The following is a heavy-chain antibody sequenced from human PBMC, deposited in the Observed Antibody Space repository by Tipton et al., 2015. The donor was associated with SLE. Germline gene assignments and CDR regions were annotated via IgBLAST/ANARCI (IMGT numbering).Heavy chain of an antibody. D-gene: IGHD6-19*01. V-gene: IGHV3-11*06. Sequence: SLRLSCAASGFTFSDYYMSWIRQAPGKGLEWVSYISSSSSYTNYADSVKGRFTISRDNSKNTLYLQMNSLRAEDTAVYYCANAFIAVGGGYWGQGTLVTVSS. CDR1: GFTFSDYY. J-gene: IGHJ4*02. CDR2: ISSSSSYT. CDR3: ANAFIAVGGGY.